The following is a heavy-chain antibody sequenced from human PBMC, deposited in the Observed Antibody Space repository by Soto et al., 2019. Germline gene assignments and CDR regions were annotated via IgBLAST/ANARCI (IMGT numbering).Heavy chain of an antibody. CDR3: ARGDGYPDY. CDR2: ISSNSAYI. CDR1: GFTFRSFT. Sequence: GGSLRLSCAASGFTFRSFTMNWVRQAPGKGLEWVSTISSNSAYIYYADSVKGRFTISRDNSKNTLYLQMNSLRAEDTAVYYCARGDGYPDYWGQGTLVTVSS. D-gene: IGHD3-22*01. J-gene: IGHJ4*02. V-gene: IGHV3-21*01.